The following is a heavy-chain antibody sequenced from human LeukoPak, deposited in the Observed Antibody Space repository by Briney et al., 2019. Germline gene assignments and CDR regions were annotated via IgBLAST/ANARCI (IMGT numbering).Heavy chain of an antibody. D-gene: IGHD6-19*01. CDR1: GGTFISYA. CDR3: ARGAGIAVAVPHY. Sequence: GASVKVSCKASGGTFISYAISWVRQAPGQGLEWMGGIIPIFGTANYAQKFQGRVTITADESTSTAYMELSSLRSEDTAVYYCARGAGIAVAVPHYWGQGTLVTVSS. CDR2: IIPIFGTA. J-gene: IGHJ4*02. V-gene: IGHV1-69*13.